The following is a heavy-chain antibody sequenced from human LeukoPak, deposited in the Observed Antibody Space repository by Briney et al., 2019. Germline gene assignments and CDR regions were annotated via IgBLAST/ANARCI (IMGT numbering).Heavy chain of an antibody. J-gene: IGHJ4*02. D-gene: IGHD3-16*01. CDR2: INPNSGGT. CDR3: ARDGMSTFGGVYDY. Sequence: ASVKVSCKASGYTFTCYYMHWVRQAPGQGLEWMGWINPNSGGTNYAQKFQGRVTMTRDTSISTAYMELSRLRSDGTAVYYCARDGMSTFGGVYDYWGQGTLVTVSS. V-gene: IGHV1-2*02. CDR1: GYTFTCYY.